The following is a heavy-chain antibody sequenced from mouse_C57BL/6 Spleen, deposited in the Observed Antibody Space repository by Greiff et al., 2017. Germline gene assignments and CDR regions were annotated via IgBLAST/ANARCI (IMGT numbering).Heavy chain of an antibody. CDR1: GFSLTSYG. CDR3: AKSPLGREGMDC. D-gene: IGHD4-1*01. V-gene: IGHV2-5*01. CDR2: IWRGGST. Sequence: VKLMESGPGLVQPSQSLSITCTVSGFSLTSYGVHWVRQSPGKGLEWLGVIWRGGSTDYNAAFMSRLSITKDNSKSQVFFKMNSLQADDTAIYYCAKSPLGREGMDCWGQGTSVTVSS. J-gene: IGHJ4*01.